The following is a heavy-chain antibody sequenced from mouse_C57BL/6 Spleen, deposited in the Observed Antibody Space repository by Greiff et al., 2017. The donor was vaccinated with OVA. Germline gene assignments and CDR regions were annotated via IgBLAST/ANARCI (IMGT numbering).Heavy chain of an antibody. V-gene: IGHV1-55*01. Sequence: VQLQQPGAELVKPGASVKMSCKASGYTFTSYWITWVKQRPGQGLEWIGDIYPGSGSTNYNEKFKSKATLTVDTSSSTAYMQLSSLTSEDSAVYYCARGGYYGSRGYYDVWGTGTTVTVAS. CDR1: GYTFTSYW. CDR2: IYPGSGST. CDR3: ARGGYYGSRGYYDV. D-gene: IGHD1-1*01. J-gene: IGHJ1*03.